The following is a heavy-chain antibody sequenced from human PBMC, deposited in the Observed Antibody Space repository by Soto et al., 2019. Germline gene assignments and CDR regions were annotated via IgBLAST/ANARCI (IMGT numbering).Heavy chain of an antibody. CDR2: IYYSGST. D-gene: IGHD3-10*01. CDR3: ARSSGPIPNYMDV. V-gene: IGHV4-31*03. CDR1: GGSISSGGYF. J-gene: IGHJ6*03. Sequence: QVQLQESGPGLVKPSQTLSLTCTVSGGSISSGGYFWSWIRQHPGKGLEWIGYIYYSGSTYYNPSLKSRVTISVDTSKNQFSLKLSSVTAADTAVYYCARSSGPIPNYMDVWGKGTTVTVSS.